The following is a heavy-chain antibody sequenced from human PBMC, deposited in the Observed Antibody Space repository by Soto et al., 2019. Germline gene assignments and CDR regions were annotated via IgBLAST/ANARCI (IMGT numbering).Heavy chain of an antibody. CDR2: ISYDGSNK. D-gene: IGHD3-3*01. J-gene: IGHJ4*02. V-gene: IGHV3-30*18. Sequence: QSGGSLRLSCAASGFTFSSYGMHWVRQAPGKGLEWVAVISYDGSNKYYADSVKGRFTISRDNSKNTLYLQMNSLRAEDTAVYYCANSFRRYYDFWSGCDYWGQGTLVTSPQ. CDR1: GFTFSSYG. CDR3: ANSFRRYYDFWSGCDY.